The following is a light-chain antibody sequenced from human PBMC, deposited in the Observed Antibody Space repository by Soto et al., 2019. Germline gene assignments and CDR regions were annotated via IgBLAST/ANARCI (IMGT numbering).Light chain of an antibody. CDR2: DTS. Sequence: DIQMTQSPSTLSPSVGDRVTITCRASQSVDTYLAWYHQKPGKAPKLLIYDTSSLENGVPTRFSGSGSGTEFTLTISSLQPDDFATYYCQQYNSDSPTFGQGTNLEIK. J-gene: IGKJ2*01. V-gene: IGKV1-5*01. CDR3: QQYNSDSPT. CDR1: QSVDTY.